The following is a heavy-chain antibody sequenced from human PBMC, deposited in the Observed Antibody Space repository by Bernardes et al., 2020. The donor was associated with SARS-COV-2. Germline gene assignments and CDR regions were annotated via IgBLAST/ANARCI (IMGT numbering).Heavy chain of an antibody. CDR2: IYTSGST. CDR1: GGSISSYY. D-gene: IGHD3-3*01. CDR3: ASQDFWSGYYAA. V-gene: IGHV4-4*07. J-gene: IGHJ5*02. Sequence: SETLSLTCTVSGGSISSYYWSWIRQPAGKGLEWIGRIYTSGSTNYNPSLKSRVTMSVDTSKNQFSLKLSSVTAADTAVYYCASQDFWSGYYAAWGQGTLVTVSS.